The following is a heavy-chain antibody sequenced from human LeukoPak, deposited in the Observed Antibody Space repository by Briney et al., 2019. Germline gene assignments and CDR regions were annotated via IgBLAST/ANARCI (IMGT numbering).Heavy chain of an antibody. CDR3: ARGPGLYDTATPAPPY. CDR2: IYTSGST. D-gene: IGHD3-22*01. CDR1: GGSISSGSYY. Sequence: PSETLSLTCTVSGGSISSGSYYWSWIRQPAGKGLEWIGRIYTSGSTNYNPSLKSRVTISVDTSKNQFSLKLSSVTAADTAVYYCARGPGLYDTATPAPPYWGQGTLVTVSS. J-gene: IGHJ4*02. V-gene: IGHV4-61*02.